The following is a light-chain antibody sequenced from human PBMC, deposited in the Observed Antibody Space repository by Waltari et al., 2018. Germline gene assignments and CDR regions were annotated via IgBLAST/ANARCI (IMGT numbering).Light chain of an antibody. CDR1: SSNIGSNT. J-gene: IGLJ1*01. Sequence: QSVLTQPPSASGTPGQRVTISCSGSSSNIGSNTVNWYQQLPGTAPKLLIYRNNQRPSGVPYRFSGSKSGTSASLAISGLQSEDEADYYCAAWDDSLNGSYVFGTGTKVTVL. CDR3: AAWDDSLNGSYV. V-gene: IGLV1-44*01. CDR2: RNN.